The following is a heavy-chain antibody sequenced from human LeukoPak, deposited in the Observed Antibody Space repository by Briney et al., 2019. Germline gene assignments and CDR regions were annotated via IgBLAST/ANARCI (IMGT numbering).Heavy chain of an antibody. Sequence: SETLSLTCAVAGCSISSGYFWGWIRQPPGKGLEWIGSIYHSGTTYYNPSLKSRVTISVDTSKNQFSLKLSSVTAADTAVYYCARPPDYNDYGAAFDFWGQGTLVTVSS. CDR1: GCSISSGYF. CDR2: IYHSGTT. D-gene: IGHD4-11*01. CDR3: ARPPDYNDYGAAFDF. J-gene: IGHJ4*02. V-gene: IGHV4-38-2*01.